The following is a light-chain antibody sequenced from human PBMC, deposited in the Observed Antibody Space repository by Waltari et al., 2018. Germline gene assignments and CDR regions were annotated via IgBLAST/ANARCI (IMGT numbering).Light chain of an antibody. CDR1: RSISSD. J-gene: IGKJ2*01. V-gene: IGKV3-15*01. Sequence: EIVMTQSPATLSVSPGERATLSCRASRSISSDLAWYQQKPGPAPRLLIYGASTRATGIPARFSGSGSGTEFTLTISSLQSEDFAVYYCQQYNNWPPYTFGQGTKLEIK. CDR3: QQYNNWPPYT. CDR2: GAS.